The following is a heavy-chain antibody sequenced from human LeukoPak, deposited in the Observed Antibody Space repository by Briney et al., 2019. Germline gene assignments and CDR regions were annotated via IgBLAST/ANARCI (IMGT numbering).Heavy chain of an antibody. CDR3: VKDLTAVAVTSDY. CDR2: ISSNGGST. V-gene: IGHV3-64D*06. CDR1: GFTFSSYA. Sequence: GGSLRLSCSASGFTFSSYAMHWVRQAPGKGLEYVSAISSNGGSTYYADSVKGRFTISRDNSKNTLHLQMSSLRAEDTAVYYCVKDLTAVAVTSDYWGQGTLVTVSS. D-gene: IGHD6-19*01. J-gene: IGHJ4*02.